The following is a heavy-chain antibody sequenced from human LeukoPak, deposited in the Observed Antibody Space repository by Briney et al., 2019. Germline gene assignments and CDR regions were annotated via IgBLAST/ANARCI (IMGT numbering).Heavy chain of an antibody. CDR1: GYTFTGYY. CDR3: ASLTQQQSGDY. D-gene: IGHD6-13*01. J-gene: IGHJ4*02. V-gene: IGHV1-2*02. Sequence: ASVKVSCKASGYTFTGYYMHWVRQAPGQGLEWMGWINPNSGVTNYAQKFQGRVTMTRDTSISTAYMELSRLRSDDTAVYYCASLTQQQSGDYWGQGTLVTVSS. CDR2: INPNSGVT.